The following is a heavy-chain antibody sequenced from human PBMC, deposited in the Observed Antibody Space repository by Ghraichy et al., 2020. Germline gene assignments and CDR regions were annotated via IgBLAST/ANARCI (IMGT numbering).Heavy chain of an antibody. V-gene: IGHV4-39*07. CDR3: ARGGEGIAAQGWFDP. Sequence: SETLSLTCTVSGGSISSSSYYWGWIRQPPGKGLEWIGSIYYSGSTYYNPSLKSRVTISVDTSKNQFSLKLSSVTAADTAVYYCARGGEGIAAQGWFDPWGQGTLVTVSS. D-gene: IGHD6-13*01. CDR1: GGSISSSSYY. CDR2: IYYSGST. J-gene: IGHJ5*02.